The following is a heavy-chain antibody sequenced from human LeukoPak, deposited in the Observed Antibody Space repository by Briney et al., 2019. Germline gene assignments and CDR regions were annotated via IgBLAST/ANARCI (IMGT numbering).Heavy chain of an antibody. V-gene: IGHV3-21*01. CDR2: ISANSLHI. Sequence: GGSLRLSCAASGFTFSDQSMNWVRQAPGKGLEWVSSISANSLHIFHADSVKGRFTTSRDNAKNSLYLQMNNLRVEDTAVYYCVGPDSQFDCWGQGTLVTVSS. CDR3: VGPDSQFDC. CDR1: GFTFSDQS. J-gene: IGHJ4*02. D-gene: IGHD3-10*01.